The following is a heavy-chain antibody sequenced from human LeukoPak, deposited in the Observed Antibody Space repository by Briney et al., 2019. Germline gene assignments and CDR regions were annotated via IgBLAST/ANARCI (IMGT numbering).Heavy chain of an antibody. V-gene: IGHV3-30*18. D-gene: IGHD3-10*01. CDR2: ISYDGSNK. CDR1: GFTFSSYG. Sequence: PGRSLRLSCAASGFTFSSYGMHWVRQAPGKGLEWVAVISYDGSNKYYADSVKGRFTTSRDNSKNTLYLQMNSLRAEDTAVYYCAKPRGFGELFFDYWGQGTLVTVSS. J-gene: IGHJ4*02. CDR3: AKPRGFGELFFDY.